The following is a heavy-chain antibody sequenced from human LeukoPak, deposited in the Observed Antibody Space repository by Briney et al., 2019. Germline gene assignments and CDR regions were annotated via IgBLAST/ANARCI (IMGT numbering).Heavy chain of an antibody. Sequence: GGSLRLSCAASGFTFSNAWMSWVRQAPGKGLEWVGRIKSKTDGGTTDYAAPVKGRFTISRDDSKNTLYLQMNSLKTEDTAVYYCTAHITMVRGVIRWGQGTLVTVSS. V-gene: IGHV3-15*01. CDR2: IKSKTDGGTT. J-gene: IGHJ1*01. CDR3: TAHITMVRGVIR. CDR1: GFTFSNAW. D-gene: IGHD3-10*01.